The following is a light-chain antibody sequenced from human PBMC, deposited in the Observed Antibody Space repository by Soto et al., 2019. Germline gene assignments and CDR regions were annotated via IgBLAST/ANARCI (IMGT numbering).Light chain of an antibody. Sequence: EIVLTQSPGTLSLSPGERATLSCRASQSVSSSYLAWYQQKPGQAPRLLFYGASIRATGIPDRFSGSGSAKDFPLTISRLAPEDFAVYYCQQYGSSPYTFGQGTKLEIK. CDR2: GAS. J-gene: IGKJ2*01. CDR3: QQYGSSPYT. CDR1: QSVSSSY. V-gene: IGKV3-20*01.